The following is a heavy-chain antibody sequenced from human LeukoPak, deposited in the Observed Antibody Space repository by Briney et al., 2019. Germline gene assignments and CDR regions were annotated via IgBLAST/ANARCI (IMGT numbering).Heavy chain of an antibody. Sequence: SGTLSLTCAVSGGSISSSNWWSWVRQPPGKGLEWIGEIYHSGSTNYNPSLKSRVTISVDKSKNQFSLKLSSVTAADTAVYYCARRRPMYYYDSSGCLDYWGQGTLVTVSS. CDR2: IYHSGST. CDR1: GGSISSSNW. CDR3: ARRRPMYYYDSSGCLDY. V-gene: IGHV4-4*02. D-gene: IGHD3-22*01. J-gene: IGHJ4*02.